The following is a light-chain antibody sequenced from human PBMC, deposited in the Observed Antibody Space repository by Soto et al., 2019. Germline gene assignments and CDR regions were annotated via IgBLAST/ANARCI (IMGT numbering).Light chain of an antibody. CDR3: LQYGSNPKT. V-gene: IGKV3-20*01. CDR1: QSISSSY. Sequence: EIVLTQSPGTLSLSPGERATLSCRASQSISSSYLAWYQQKPGQAPRLLIYGASSRDTGIPDRFSGSGSGTDFTLTLSRLEPEDFAVYYCLQYGSNPKTFGGGTKVEIK. CDR2: GAS. J-gene: IGKJ4*01.